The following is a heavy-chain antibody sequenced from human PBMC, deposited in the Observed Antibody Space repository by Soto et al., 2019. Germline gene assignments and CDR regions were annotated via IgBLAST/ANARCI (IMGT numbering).Heavy chain of an antibody. CDR2: ISGSGGST. J-gene: IGHJ4*01. D-gene: IGHD3-10*01. Sequence: EVQLLESGGRLVQPGGSLRLSCAASGFTFTSYAMSWVRQAPGKGLEWVSGISGSGGSTFYTDSVKGRFATSSDSSKNIVYLQMGSLRVEDTAVYYCARGRRVSGSYSAPLDYWGQGTLVIVSS. CDR1: GFTFTSYA. V-gene: IGHV3-23*01. CDR3: ARGRRVSGSYSAPLDY.